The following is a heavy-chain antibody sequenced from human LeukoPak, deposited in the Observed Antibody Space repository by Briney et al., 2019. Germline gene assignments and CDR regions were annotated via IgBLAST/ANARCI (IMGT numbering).Heavy chain of an antibody. V-gene: IGHV1-69*04. Sequence: ASVKVSCTASGGTFSSYAISWVRQAPGQGLEWMGRIIPILGTANYAQKFQGRVTITADKSTSTAYMELSSLRSEDTAVYYCARGAASVTIFDYWGQGTLVTVSS. CDR2: IIPILGTA. D-gene: IGHD4-17*01. CDR1: GGTFSSYA. J-gene: IGHJ4*02. CDR3: ARGAASVTIFDY.